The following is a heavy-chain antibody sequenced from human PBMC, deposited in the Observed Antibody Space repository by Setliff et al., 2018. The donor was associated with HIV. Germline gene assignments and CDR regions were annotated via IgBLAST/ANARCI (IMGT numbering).Heavy chain of an antibody. Sequence: ASVKVSCKASGYTFTSYDINWVRQATGQGLEWMGWMNPNSGNTGYAQKFQGRVTMTRNTSISTAYMELSSLRSEDTAVYYCARGFRSYYGSGSYFPLWGQGTLVTVSS. CDR3: ARGFRSYYGSGSYFPL. CDR1: GYTFTSYD. V-gene: IGHV1-8*02. J-gene: IGHJ4*02. CDR2: MNPNSGNT. D-gene: IGHD3-10*01.